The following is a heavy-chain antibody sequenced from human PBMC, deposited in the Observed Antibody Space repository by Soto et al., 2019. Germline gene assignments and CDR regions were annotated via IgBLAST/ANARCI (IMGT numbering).Heavy chain of an antibody. CDR1: GFIFSDYS. J-gene: IGHJ4*02. CDR3: ARDWAAALDY. D-gene: IGHD6-13*01. CDR2: ISGSRGYI. V-gene: IGHV3-21*02. Sequence: EVQLVESGGGLVKRGGSLRLSCAASGFIFSDYSMNWVRQAPGKGLEWVSSISGSRGYIYYGDSVKGRFTISRDNAKNSVVLQMNNLRAEDTAVYYCARDWAAALDYWGPGTLVTVSS.